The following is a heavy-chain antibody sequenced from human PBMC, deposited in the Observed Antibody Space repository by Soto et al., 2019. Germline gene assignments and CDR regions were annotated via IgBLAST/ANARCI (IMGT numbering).Heavy chain of an antibody. J-gene: IGHJ4*02. D-gene: IGHD3-9*01. V-gene: IGHV3-74*01. CDR1: GFTFSNYW. CDR2: INSDGSTT. Sequence: EVQLVESGGGLVQPGGSLRLSCAASGFTFSNYWMFWVRQAPGKGLVWVSRINSDGSTTTYADSVRGRFTLSRDNAKNTLYLQMNSLRAEDTAVYYCARGPLYYDLLISSDYWGQGTLVTVSS. CDR3: ARGPLYYDLLISSDY.